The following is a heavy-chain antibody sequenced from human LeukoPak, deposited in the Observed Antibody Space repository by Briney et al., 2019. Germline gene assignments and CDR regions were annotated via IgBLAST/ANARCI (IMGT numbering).Heavy chain of an antibody. CDR3: ARGGWLQLFSAFDI. Sequence: GGSLRLSCAASGFTFSSYGMQGVRQAPGKGVEGVAVIWYDGSNKYYADSVKGRFTSSTDNSKNTLYLQMNSLRAEDTAVYYRARGGWLQLFSAFDIWGQGTMVTVSS. CDR1: GFTFSSYG. J-gene: IGHJ3*02. V-gene: IGHV3-33*01. D-gene: IGHD5-12*01. CDR2: IWYDGSNK.